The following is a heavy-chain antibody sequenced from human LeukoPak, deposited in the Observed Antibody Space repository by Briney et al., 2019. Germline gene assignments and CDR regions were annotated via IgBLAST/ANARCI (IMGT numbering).Heavy chain of an antibody. CDR1: GGTFSSYA. D-gene: IGHD6-6*01. CDR3: ARSGNYRYSSSEFDY. Sequence: GASVKVSCKASGGTFSSYAISWVRQAPGQGLEWMGGIIPIFGTANYAQKFQGRVTITADESTSTAYMELSSLRSEDTAVYYCARSGNYRYSSSEFDYWGQGTLVTVSS. CDR2: IIPIFGTA. V-gene: IGHV1-69*01. J-gene: IGHJ4*02.